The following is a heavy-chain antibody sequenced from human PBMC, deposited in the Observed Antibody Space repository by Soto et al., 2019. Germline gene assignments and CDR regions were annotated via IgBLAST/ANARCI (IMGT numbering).Heavy chain of an antibody. V-gene: IGHV1-46*01. CDR3: ARGELQYYYYYYGMDV. CDR2: INPSGGST. CDR1: GYTFTSYY. J-gene: IGHJ6*02. D-gene: IGHD1-26*01. Sequence: QVQLVQSGAEVKKPGASVKVSCKASGYTFTSYYMHWVRQAPGQGLEWMGIINPSGGSTSYAQKFQGRVTMTRDTSTSTVYMELSSLRSEDTAVYYCARGELQYYYYYYGMDVWGQGTTVTVSS.